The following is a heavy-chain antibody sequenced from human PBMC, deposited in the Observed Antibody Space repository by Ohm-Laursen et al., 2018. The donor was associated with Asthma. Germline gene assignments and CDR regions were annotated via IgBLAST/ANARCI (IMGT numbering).Heavy chain of an antibody. Sequence: SLRLSCAASGFSYSSYAMTWVRQAPGQGLEWLSCISAGGDTTYYADSVKGRFTISRDNSKNTLYLQMNSLRAADTAVYYCAKSNVVVIPSVSDYWGQGTLVTVSS. CDR2: ISAGGDTT. D-gene: IGHD3-22*01. CDR3: AKSNVVVIPSVSDY. CDR1: GFSYSSYA. V-gene: IGHV3-23*01. J-gene: IGHJ4*02.